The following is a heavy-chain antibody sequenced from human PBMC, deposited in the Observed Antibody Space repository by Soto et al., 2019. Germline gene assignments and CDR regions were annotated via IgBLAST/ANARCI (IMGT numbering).Heavy chain of an antibody. CDR2: IWYDGSNK. D-gene: IGHD6-19*01. J-gene: IGHJ6*02. Sequence: QVQLVESGGGVVQPGRSLRLSCAASGFTFSSYGMHWVRQAPGKGLEWVAVIWYDGSNKYYADSVKGRFTISRDNSKNTLYLQMNSMRAEDTAVYYCAREESGGVAGYYYYYGMDVWGQGTTVTVSS. V-gene: IGHV3-33*01. CDR3: AREESGGVAGYYYYYGMDV. CDR1: GFTFSSYG.